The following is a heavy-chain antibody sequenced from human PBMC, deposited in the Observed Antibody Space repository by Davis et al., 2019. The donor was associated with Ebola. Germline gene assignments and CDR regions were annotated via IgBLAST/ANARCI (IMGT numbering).Heavy chain of an antibody. CDR3: ARGPRDYYDSSGLDY. D-gene: IGHD3-22*01. Sequence: SETLSLTCAVYGGSFSGSYWSWIRQPPGKGLEWIGEINHSGSTNYNPSLKSRVTISVDTSKNQFSLKLSSVTAADTAVYYCARGPRDYYDSSGLDYWGQGTLVTVSS. CDR2: INHSGST. V-gene: IGHV4-34*01. CDR1: GGSFSGSY. J-gene: IGHJ4*02.